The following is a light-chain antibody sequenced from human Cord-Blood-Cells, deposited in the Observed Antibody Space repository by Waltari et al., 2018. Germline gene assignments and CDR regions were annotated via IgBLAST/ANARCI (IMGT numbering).Light chain of an antibody. V-gene: IGLV2-14*01. CDR3: SSYTSSSTLV. CDR2: DVS. Sequence: QSALTQPASVSGSPGQSITISCTGTSSDVGGYNYVSWYQQHPGKAPKLMIDDVSNRPSGVSNRFSGSKSGNTASLTISGLQAEYEADYYCSSYTSSSTLVFGTGTKVTVL. J-gene: IGLJ1*01. CDR1: SSDVGGYNY.